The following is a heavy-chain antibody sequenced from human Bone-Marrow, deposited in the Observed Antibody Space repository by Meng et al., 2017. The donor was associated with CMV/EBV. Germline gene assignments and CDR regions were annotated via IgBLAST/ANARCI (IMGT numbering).Heavy chain of an antibody. J-gene: IGHJ6*02. CDR2: IKSKIYGGTA. CDR3: GVTIYYYHGMDV. Sequence: GGSLRLCCTASGFSCRDYAMGWVRQAPGKGLEWVGFIKSKIYGGTAEYAASVKGRFTISRDDSKSIAYLQVNSLKTEDTAVYYCGVTIYYYHGMDVWGQGTTVTVSS. D-gene: IGHD3-3*01. V-gene: IGHV3-49*04. CDR1: GFSCRDYA.